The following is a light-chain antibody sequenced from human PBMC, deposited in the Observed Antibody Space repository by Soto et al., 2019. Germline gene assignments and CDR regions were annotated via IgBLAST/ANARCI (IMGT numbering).Light chain of an antibody. CDR2: DVS. CDR3: QQRSNWPPYT. J-gene: IGKJ2*01. V-gene: IGKV3-11*01. Sequence: EIVLTQSPATLSLSPGERATLSCRASQSVSSSLAWYQQKPGQAPRLLIYDVSNRATAIPARFSGSGSGTDFTLTISSLEPEDFAVYYCQQRSNWPPYTFGQGTKLEIK. CDR1: QSVSSS.